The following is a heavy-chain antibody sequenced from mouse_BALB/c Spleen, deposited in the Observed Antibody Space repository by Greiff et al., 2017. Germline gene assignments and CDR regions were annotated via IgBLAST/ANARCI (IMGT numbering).Heavy chain of an antibody. J-gene: IGHJ4*01. CDR2: ISSGGSYT. CDR3: ARRGTMTTDYAMDY. Sequence: EVQLVESGGDLVKPGGSLKLSCAASGFTFSSYGMSWVRQTPDKRLEWVATISSGGSYTYYPDSVKGRFTISRDNAKNTLYLQMSSLKSEDTAMYYCARRGTMTTDYAMDYWGQGTSVTVSS. V-gene: IGHV5-6*01. D-gene: IGHD2-4*01. CDR1: GFTFSSYG.